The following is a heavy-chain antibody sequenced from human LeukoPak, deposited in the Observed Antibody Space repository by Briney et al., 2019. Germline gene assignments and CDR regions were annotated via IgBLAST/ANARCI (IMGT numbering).Heavy chain of an antibody. CDR3: AKDGGNAVVVVAAFHY. CDR2: ISGSGGNT. CDR1: GIAVTGNY. D-gene: IGHD2-15*01. Sequence: GGSLRLSCAASGIAVTGNYMSWVRQAPGKGLEWVSSISGSGGNTDYADSVKGRFTISRDNSKNTLFLQLTNLRPEDTATYYCAKDGGNAVVVVAAFHYWGQGTLVTVSS. J-gene: IGHJ4*02. V-gene: IGHV3-23*01.